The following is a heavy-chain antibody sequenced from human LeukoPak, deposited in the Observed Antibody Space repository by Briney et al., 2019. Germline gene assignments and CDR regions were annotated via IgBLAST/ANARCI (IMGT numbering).Heavy chain of an antibody. CDR2: ISDSGGST. Sequence: GGSLRLSCAASGFTLSSRAMSWAPHAPGKGLEWVSAISDSGGSTYNADSVKGRFTISRDNSENTLYLQMNSLRAEDTAVYYCARAVDFWSGYPQPNWFDPWGQGTLVTVSS. D-gene: IGHD3-3*01. CDR3: ARAVDFWSGYPQPNWFDP. CDR1: GFTLSSRA. V-gene: IGHV3-23*01. J-gene: IGHJ5*02.